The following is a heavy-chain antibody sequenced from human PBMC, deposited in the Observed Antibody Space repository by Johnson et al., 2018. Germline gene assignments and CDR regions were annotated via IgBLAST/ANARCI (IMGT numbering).Heavy chain of an antibody. CDR2: IYPGDSDT. Sequence: VQLVQSGAEVKKPGVSLKISCKGSGYSFTSYWIGWVRQMPGKGLEWMGIIYPGDSDTRYSPSFQGQVTISADKTITTAYLQWSSLKASDTAMYYCARHVTIFGVVCGMDVWGQGTTVTVSS. J-gene: IGHJ6*02. D-gene: IGHD3-3*01. V-gene: IGHV5-51*01. CDR1: GYSFTSYW. CDR3: ARHVTIFGVVCGMDV.